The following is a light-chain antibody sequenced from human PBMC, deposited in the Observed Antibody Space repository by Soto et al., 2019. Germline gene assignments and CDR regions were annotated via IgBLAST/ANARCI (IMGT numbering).Light chain of an antibody. CDR2: EVS. V-gene: IGLV2-14*01. CDR3: SSYTSSSTVV. Sequence: QSVLTQPASVSGSPGQSITISCTGTSSDVGGYNYVSWYQQNPGKAPKLVIYEVSNRPSGVSYRFSGSKSGNKASLTISGLQAEDEADYYCSSYTSSSTVVFGGGTKLTVL. J-gene: IGLJ2*01. CDR1: SSDVGGYNY.